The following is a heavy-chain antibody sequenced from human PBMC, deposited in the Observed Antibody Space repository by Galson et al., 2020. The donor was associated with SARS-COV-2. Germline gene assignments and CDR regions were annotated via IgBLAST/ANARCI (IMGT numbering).Heavy chain of an antibody. Sequence: ETSETLSLTCTASGGTISSNSIYWGWIRQPPGKGLEWIGSIFYSGTTYYNPSLKSRVTMSIDTSKNQFSLKRSSVTAADTAVYYCARRFSSSSSWDFDYWGQGTLVTVSS. D-gene: IGHD6-6*01. V-gene: IGHV4-39*01. J-gene: IGHJ4*02. CDR2: IFYSGTT. CDR1: GGTISSNSIY. CDR3: ARRFSSSSSWDFDY.